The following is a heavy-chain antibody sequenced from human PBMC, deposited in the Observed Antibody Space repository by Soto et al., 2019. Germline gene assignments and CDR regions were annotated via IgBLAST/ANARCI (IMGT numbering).Heavy chain of an antibody. CDR3: ASNSGSYSFAGPPHFDY. V-gene: IGHV3-11*01. CDR1: GFTFSDYY. J-gene: IGHJ4*02. D-gene: IGHD3-10*01. CDR2: ISSSGSTI. Sequence: PGWSLRLSCAASGFTFSDYYMSWIRQATGKGLEWVSYISSSGSTIYYADSVKGRFTISRDNAKNSLYLQMNSLRAEDTAVYYCASNSGSYSFAGPPHFDYWGQGTLVTVSS.